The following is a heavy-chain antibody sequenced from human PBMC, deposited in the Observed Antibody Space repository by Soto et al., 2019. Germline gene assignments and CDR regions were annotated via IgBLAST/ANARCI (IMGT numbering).Heavy chain of an antibody. Sequence: GRSLRLSCAASGFTFSSYAMSWVRQAPGKGLEWFSAISGSGGSTYYADSVKGRFTICRDNSKNTLYLQMNSLRAEDTAVYYCAKDLYVTEYWGQGTLVTVAS. CDR2: ISGSGGST. J-gene: IGHJ4*02. V-gene: IGHV3-23*01. CDR1: GFTFSSYA. CDR3: AKDLYVTEY. D-gene: IGHD3-10*02.